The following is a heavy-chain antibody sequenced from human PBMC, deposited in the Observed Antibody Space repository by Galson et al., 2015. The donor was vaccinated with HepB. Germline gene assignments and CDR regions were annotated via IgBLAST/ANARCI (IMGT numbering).Heavy chain of an antibody. CDR2: IYYSGST. CDR1: GGSISSGDYY. V-gene: IGHV4-30-4*01. D-gene: IGHD5-12*01. J-gene: IGHJ2*01. CDR3: ARRRGYSGYGGWYFDL. Sequence: TLSLTCTVSGGSISSGDYYWSWIRQPPGKGLEWIGYIYYSGSTNYNPSLKSRVTISVDTSKNQFSLKLSSVTAADTAVYYCARRRGYSGYGGWYFDLWGRGTLVTVSS.